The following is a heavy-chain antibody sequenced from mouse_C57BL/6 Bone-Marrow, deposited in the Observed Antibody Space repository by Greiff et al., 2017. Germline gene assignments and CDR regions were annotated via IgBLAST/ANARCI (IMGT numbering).Heavy chain of an antibody. CDR1: GYTFTGYW. CDR3: AGGYGRDGRSAMDY. Sequence: QVQLQQSGAELMKPGASVKLSCKATGYTFTGYWIEWVKQRPGHGLEWIGEILPGSGSTNYNEKFKGKATFTADTSSNTAYMQLSSLTTEDTAIYYGAGGYGRDGRSAMDYWGQGTSVTVS. V-gene: IGHV1-9*01. D-gene: IGHD2-1*01. CDR2: ILPGSGST. J-gene: IGHJ4*01.